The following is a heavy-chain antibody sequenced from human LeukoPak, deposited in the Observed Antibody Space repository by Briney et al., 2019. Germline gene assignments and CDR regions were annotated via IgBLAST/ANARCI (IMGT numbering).Heavy chain of an antibody. D-gene: IGHD6-13*01. V-gene: IGHV3-9*01. CDR3: AKDIIPAAFDAFDI. J-gene: IGHJ3*02. Sequence: GGSLRLSCAASGFTFDDYAMHWVRQAPGKGLEWVSGISWNSGSIGYADSVKGRFTISRDNAKNSPYLQMNSLRAEDTALYYCAKDIIPAAFDAFDIWGQGTMVTVSS. CDR1: GFTFDDYA. CDR2: ISWNSGSI.